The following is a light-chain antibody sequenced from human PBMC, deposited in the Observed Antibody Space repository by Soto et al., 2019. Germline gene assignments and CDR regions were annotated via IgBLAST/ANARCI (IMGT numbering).Light chain of an antibody. CDR1: QSININ. J-gene: IGKJ4*01. CDR3: QQYHSWPPLT. V-gene: IGKV3D-15*01. CDR2: GAS. Sequence: EVLMTQSPATLSVSPGERVTLSCRASQSININLAWYQQKPGQAPRVLIYGASSRASGLPDRFSGSGSGTDFTLTISRLEHDDFAFYYCQQYHSWPPLTFGGGTRVEIK.